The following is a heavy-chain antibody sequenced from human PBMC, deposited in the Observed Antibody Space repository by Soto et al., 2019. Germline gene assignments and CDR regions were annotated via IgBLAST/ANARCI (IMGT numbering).Heavy chain of an antibody. CDR1: GYSLSSTRMA. J-gene: IGHJ4*02. CDR2: IYWDDDK. V-gene: IGHV2-5*02. Sequence: QITLKESGPTLVKPTQTLTLTCTFSGYSLSSTRMAVGWIRQPPGMALEWLALIYWDDDKRYSPFLKSRLTITKDTSKNQLVLTMSNMDPVDTARYYCAHIVVAGFGYYFDYWGQGTLVTVSS. D-gene: IGHD6-19*01. CDR3: AHIVVAGFGYYFDY.